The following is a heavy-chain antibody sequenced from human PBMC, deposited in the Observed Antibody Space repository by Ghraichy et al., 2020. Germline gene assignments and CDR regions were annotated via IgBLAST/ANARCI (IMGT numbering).Heavy chain of an antibody. CDR1: GYTFTSYG. D-gene: IGHD4-17*01. V-gene: IGHV1-18*01. Sequence: ASVKVSCKASGYTFTSYGISWVRQAPGQGLEWMGWISAYNGNTNYAQKLQGRVTMTTDTSTSTAYMELRSLRSDDTAVYYCARDRSYGDYIGWFDPWGQGTLVTVSS. CDR3: ARDRSYGDYIGWFDP. J-gene: IGHJ5*02. CDR2: ISAYNGNT.